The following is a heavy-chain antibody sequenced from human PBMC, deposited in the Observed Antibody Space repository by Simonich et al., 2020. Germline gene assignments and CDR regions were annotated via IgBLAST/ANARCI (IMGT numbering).Heavy chain of an antibody. Sequence: QVQLVESGGGVVQPGRSLRLSCAASGFTFSSYAMHWVRQAPGKGLEGVAGISYDGRNKYYADSVKGRFTISRDNSKNTLYLQMNSLRAEDTAVYYCAREGLLLDAFDIWGQGTMVTVSS. V-gene: IGHV3-30*07. CDR3: AREGLLLDAFDI. J-gene: IGHJ3*02. D-gene: IGHD2-15*01. CDR1: GFTFSSYA. CDR2: ISYDGRNK.